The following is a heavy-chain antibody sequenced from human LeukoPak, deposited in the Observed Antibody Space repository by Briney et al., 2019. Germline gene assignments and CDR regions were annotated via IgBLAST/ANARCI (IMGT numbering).Heavy chain of an antibody. D-gene: IGHD4/OR15-4a*01. CDR2: ISAYNGNT. J-gene: IGHJ4*02. CDR1: GSTFTSYG. Sequence: GASVKVSCTASGSTFTSYGISWGRKATGQALDWMGWISAYNGNTNYAQKLQGRVTMTTDTFTSTAYMELRSLRSDATAVYYCARAANYGFDYWGQGTLVTVSS. CDR3: ARAANYGFDY. V-gene: IGHV1-18*01.